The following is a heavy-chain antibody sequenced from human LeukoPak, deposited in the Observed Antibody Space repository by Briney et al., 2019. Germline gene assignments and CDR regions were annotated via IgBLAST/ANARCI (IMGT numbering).Heavy chain of an antibody. D-gene: IGHD1-14*01. J-gene: IGHJ5*02. CDR3: AREEMGGTTRSGALT. V-gene: IGHV3-74*01. Sequence: WGSLRLSCAASGFTFSTYWMHWVRQAPGKGLVWVSRINTDGSNTRYADSVKGRFTISRDNAKNTLYLQMNSLRAEDTAMYYCAREEMGGTTRSGALTWGQGTLVTVSS. CDR2: INTDGSNT. CDR1: GFTFSTYW.